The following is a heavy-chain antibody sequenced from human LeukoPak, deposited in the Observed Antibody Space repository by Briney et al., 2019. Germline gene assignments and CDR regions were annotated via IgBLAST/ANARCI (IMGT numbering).Heavy chain of an antibody. V-gene: IGHV3-30*02. Sequence: PGGSLRLSCAASGFTFNNYGMHWVRQAPGKGLEWLAFIRYDGSNKYYADSVKGRFTISRDNSKNTLFLQMNTLRPEDTAVYYCARDGGYDFFTHYYYMDVWGKGTTVTVSS. CDR1: GFTFNNYG. D-gene: IGHD5-12*01. CDR3: ARDGGYDFFTHYYYMDV. J-gene: IGHJ6*03. CDR2: IRYDGSNK.